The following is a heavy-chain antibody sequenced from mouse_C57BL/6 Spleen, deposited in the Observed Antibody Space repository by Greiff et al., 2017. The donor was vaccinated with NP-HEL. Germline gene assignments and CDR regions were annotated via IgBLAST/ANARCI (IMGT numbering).Heavy chain of an antibody. D-gene: IGHD3-2*02. CDR1: GFTFSDYG. V-gene: IGHV5-17*01. J-gene: IGHJ4*01. CDR3: ARPMAQATYYYAMDY. Sequence: EVQLVESGGGLVKPGGSLKLSCAASGFTFSDYGMHWVRQAPEKGLEWVAYISSGSSTIYYADTVKGRFTISRDNAKNTLFLQMTSLRSEDKAMYYCARPMAQATYYYAMDYWGQGTSVTVSS. CDR2: ISSGSSTI.